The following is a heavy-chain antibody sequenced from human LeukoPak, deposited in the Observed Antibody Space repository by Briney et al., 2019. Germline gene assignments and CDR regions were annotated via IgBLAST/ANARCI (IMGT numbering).Heavy chain of an antibody. CDR3: ARDIGYGSGIYYFDY. D-gene: IGHD3-10*01. J-gene: IGHJ4*02. CDR2: IYTSGST. Sequence: PSETLSLTCTVSGGSISSYYWSWIRQPAGKGLEWIGRIYTSGSTNYNPSLKSRVTISVDTSKNQFSLKLSSVTAADTAVYYCARDIGYGSGIYYFDYWGQGTLVTVSS. CDR1: GGSISSYY. V-gene: IGHV4-4*07.